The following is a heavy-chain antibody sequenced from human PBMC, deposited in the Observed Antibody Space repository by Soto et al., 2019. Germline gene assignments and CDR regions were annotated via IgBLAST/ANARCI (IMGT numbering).Heavy chain of an antibody. CDR1: GYTFTSYA. CDR3: ARAGWSGYYNDAFDI. CDR2: INAGNGNT. J-gene: IGHJ3*02. D-gene: IGHD3-3*01. V-gene: IGHV1-3*01. Sequence: ASVKVSCKASGYTFTSYAMHWVRQAPGQRLEWMGWINAGNGNTKYSQKFQGRVTITRDTSASTAYMELSSLRSEDTAVYYCARAGWSGYYNDAFDIWGQGTMVTVSS.